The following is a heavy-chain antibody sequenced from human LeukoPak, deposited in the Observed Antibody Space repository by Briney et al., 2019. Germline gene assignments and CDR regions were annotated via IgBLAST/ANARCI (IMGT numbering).Heavy chain of an antibody. Sequence: SETLSLTCTVSGYSISSGYYWGWIRQPPGKRLEWIGNIYHGGSTYYNPSLKSRVTISVDTSKNQFSLKVRSVTAADTAVYYCARAAAKLSYMDVWGKGTTVTVSS. CDR3: ARAAAKLSYMDV. J-gene: IGHJ6*03. D-gene: IGHD6-25*01. CDR1: GYSISSGYY. CDR2: IYHGGST. V-gene: IGHV4-38-2*02.